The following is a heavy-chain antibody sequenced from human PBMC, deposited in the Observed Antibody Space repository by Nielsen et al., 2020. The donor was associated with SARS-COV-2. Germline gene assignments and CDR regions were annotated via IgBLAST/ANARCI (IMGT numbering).Heavy chain of an antibody. CDR3: ARGYKYRGGSYYYYMDV. D-gene: IGHD3-10*01. J-gene: IGHJ6*03. V-gene: IGHV4-34*01. Sequence: SETLSLTCAVYGGSFSDYYWTWIRQSPGTGLEWIGDISHSASATYNPSLRSRVTISLDMPRNQVSLTLTSVTATDTAVYYCARGYKYRGGSYYYYMDVWGEGTTVTVSS. CDR1: GGSFSDYY. CDR2: ISHSASA.